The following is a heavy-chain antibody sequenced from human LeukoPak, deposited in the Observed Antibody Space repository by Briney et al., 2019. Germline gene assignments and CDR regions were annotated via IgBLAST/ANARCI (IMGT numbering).Heavy chain of an antibody. CDR3: ARDPPADY. CDR2: INSDGSST. Sequence: GGSLRLSRAASGFTFTSYRMHWVRQAPGKGLVWVSRINSDGSSTNYADSVKGRFTISRDNAKNSLYLQMNSLRDEDTAVYYCARDPPADYWGQGTLVTVSS. J-gene: IGHJ4*02. CDR1: GFTFTSYR. V-gene: IGHV3-74*01.